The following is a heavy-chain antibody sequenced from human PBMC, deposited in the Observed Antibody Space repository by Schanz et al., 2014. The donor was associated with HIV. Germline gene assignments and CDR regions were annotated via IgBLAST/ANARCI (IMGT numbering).Heavy chain of an antibody. CDR3: AKDRNYYDSKYRGKGNYYYYYGMDV. Sequence: QEQLVESGGGVVQPGRSLRLSCVASGFNFNSYGMHWVRQAPGKGLEWVAVISYDGTKKHYADSVKGRLTISRDNSKNTLYLQMKSLRAEDTAXYYCAKDRNYYDSKYRGKGNYYYYYGMDVWGQGTTVTVSS. V-gene: IGHV3-30*18. J-gene: IGHJ6*02. CDR1: GFNFNSYG. D-gene: IGHD3-22*01. CDR2: ISYDGTKK.